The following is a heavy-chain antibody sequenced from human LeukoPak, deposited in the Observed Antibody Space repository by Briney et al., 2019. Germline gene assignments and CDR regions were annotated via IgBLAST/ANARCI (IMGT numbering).Heavy chain of an antibody. CDR1: GGSISSYY. CDR3: ASEYYDSSGYYPQIDY. Sequence: SETLSLTCTVSGGSISSYYWSWIRQPPGKGLEWIGYIYYSGSTNYNPSLKSRVTISVDTSKNQFSLKLSSVTAADTAVYYCASEYYDSSGYYPQIDYWGQGTLVTVSS. CDR2: IYYSGST. J-gene: IGHJ4*02. D-gene: IGHD3-22*01. V-gene: IGHV4-59*08.